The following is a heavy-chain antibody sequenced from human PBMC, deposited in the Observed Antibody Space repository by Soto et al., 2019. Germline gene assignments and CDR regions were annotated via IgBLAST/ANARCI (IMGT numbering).Heavy chain of an antibody. J-gene: IGHJ5*02. Sequence: QVQLQESGPGLVKPSETLSLTCTVSGGSISSYYWSWIRQPPGKGLEWIGYIYYSGSTNYNPSLKSRVTISVDTSKNQFSLKLSSVTAADTAVYYCARVSPWPIWFDPWGQGTLVIVSS. D-gene: IGHD3-3*01. CDR3: ARVSPWPIWFDP. CDR2: IYYSGST. V-gene: IGHV4-59*01. CDR1: GGSISSYY.